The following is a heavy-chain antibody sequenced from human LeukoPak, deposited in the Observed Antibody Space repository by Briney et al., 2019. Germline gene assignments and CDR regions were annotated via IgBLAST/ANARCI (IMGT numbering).Heavy chain of an antibody. D-gene: IGHD3-22*01. J-gene: IGHJ4*02. CDR3: ARGYYGSEDY. CDR2: ITSSSSYI. CDR1: GFSFSSYN. Sequence: GGSLRLSCAASGFSFSSYNMNWVRQAPGKGPEWVSSITSSSSYIYYADSVKGRFTISRDNAKNSLYLQMDSLRAEDTAVYYCARGYYGSEDYWGQGTLVTVSS. V-gene: IGHV3-21*06.